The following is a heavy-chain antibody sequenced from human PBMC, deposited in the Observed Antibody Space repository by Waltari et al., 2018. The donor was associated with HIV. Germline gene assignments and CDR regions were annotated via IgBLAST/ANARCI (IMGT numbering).Heavy chain of an antibody. J-gene: IGHJ4*02. CDR3: ARGERSGSSPFDY. CDR2: ISYDGSNK. D-gene: IGHD3-10*01. CDR1: GSSFTSYP. Sequence: QVQLVESGGGVVQPGRSLRLPCAASGSSFTSYPMHWVRQAPGKGLEWVAVISYDGSNKYYADSVKGRFTISRDNSKNTLYLQMNSLRAEDTAVYYCARGERSGSSPFDYWGQGTLVTVSS. V-gene: IGHV3-30*01.